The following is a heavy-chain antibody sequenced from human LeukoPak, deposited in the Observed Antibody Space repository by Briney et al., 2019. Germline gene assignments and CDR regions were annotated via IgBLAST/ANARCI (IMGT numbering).Heavy chain of an antibody. CDR2: ISSGSHYI. Sequence: GGSLRLSCVASGFTFSSYTMNWVRQAPGRGLEWVSSISSGSHYIDYADSVRGRFTISRDNAENSLHLHMSSLRAEDTAVYYCARDFGDSSGYYRFDYWGQGTLVTVSS. J-gene: IGHJ4*02. D-gene: IGHD3-22*01. CDR3: ARDFGDSSGYYRFDY. CDR1: GFTFSSYT. V-gene: IGHV3-21*01.